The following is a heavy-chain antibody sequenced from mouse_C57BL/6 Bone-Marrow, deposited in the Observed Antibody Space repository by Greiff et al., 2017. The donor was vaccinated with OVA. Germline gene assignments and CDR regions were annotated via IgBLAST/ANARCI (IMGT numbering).Heavy chain of an antibody. J-gene: IGHJ3*01. V-gene: IGHV1-64*01. CDR2: IHPNSGST. CDR1: GYTFTSYW. Sequence: QVQLQQPGAELVKPGASVKLSCKASGYTFTSYWMHWVKQRPGQGLEWIGMIHPNSGSTNYNEKFKSKATLTVDKSSSTAYMQLSSLTSEDSAVYYGARSGVYYDYTWFAYWGQGTLVTVSA. CDR3: ARSGVYYDYTWFAY. D-gene: IGHD2-4*01.